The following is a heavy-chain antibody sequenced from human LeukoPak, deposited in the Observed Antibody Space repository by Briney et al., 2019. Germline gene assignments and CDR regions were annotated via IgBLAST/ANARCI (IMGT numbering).Heavy chain of an antibody. CDR1: GGSIRSYY. J-gene: IGHJ3*02. V-gene: IGHV4-59*01. CDR2: IYYSGST. CDR3: ARYQTPIAAAGSRYAFDI. D-gene: IGHD6-13*01. Sequence: SETLPLTCTVSGGSIRSYYWSWIRQPPGKGLEWIGYIYYSGSTNYNPSLKSRVTMSVDTSKNQFSLKLSSVTAADTAVYYCARYQTPIAAAGSRYAFDIWGQGTMVTVSS.